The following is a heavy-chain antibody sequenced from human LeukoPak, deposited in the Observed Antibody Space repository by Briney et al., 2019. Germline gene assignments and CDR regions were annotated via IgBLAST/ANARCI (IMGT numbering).Heavy chain of an antibody. D-gene: IGHD4-17*01. CDR3: ARGGYGAYMG. CDR1: GFTFSSYS. CDR2: ISSSSSYI. V-gene: IGHV3-21*01. J-gene: IGHJ4*02. Sequence: GGSLRLSCAASGFTFSSYSMNWVRQAPGKGLEWVSSISSSSSYIYYADSVKGRFTISRDNAKNTLYLQMNTLRAEDTAVYYCARGGYGAYMGWGQGNLVTVSS.